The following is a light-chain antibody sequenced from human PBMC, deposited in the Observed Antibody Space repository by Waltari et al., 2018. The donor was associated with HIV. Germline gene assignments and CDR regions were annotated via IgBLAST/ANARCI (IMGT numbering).Light chain of an antibody. Sequence: EIVLTQSPVSLSLSPGERATLSCRASQSVSGNLAWYQQKPGQAPSLLLYGASTRATGIPARFSGSGSGTEFTLTIDSLQPDDFTLYYCQQYNNWPRTFGQGTKVEI. CDR2: GAS. J-gene: IGKJ1*01. V-gene: IGKV3-15*01. CDR3: QQYNNWPRT. CDR1: QSVSGN.